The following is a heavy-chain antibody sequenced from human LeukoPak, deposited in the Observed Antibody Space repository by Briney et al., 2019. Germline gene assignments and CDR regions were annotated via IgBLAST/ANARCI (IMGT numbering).Heavy chain of an antibody. CDR1: GFTFSSYA. CDR3: ARDGRYSGYYYFDY. J-gene: IGHJ4*02. Sequence: GGSLRLSCAASGFTFSSYAMHWVRQAPGKGLEWVAVISYDGSNKYYADSVKGRFTISRDNSKNTLYLQLNSLRAEDTAVYYCARDGRYSGYYYFDYWGQGTLVTVSS. D-gene: IGHD5-12*01. CDR2: ISYDGSNK. V-gene: IGHV3-30*04.